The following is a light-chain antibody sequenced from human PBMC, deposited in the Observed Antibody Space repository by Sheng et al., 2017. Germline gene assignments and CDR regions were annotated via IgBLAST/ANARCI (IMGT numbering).Light chain of an antibody. J-gene: IGKJ4*01. CDR3: QQRNTWPT. V-gene: IGKV1-5*03. CDR2: KAS. CDR1: QSISSW. Sequence: DIQMTQSPSTLSASVGDRVTITCRASQSISSWLAWYQQKPGKAPKLLIYKASSLESGVPSRFSGSGSGTEFTLTISSLEPEDFAVYICQQRNTWPTFGGGTKVEI.